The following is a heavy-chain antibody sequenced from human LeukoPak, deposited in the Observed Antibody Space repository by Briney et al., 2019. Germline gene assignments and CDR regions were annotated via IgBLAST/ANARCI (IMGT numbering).Heavy chain of an antibody. CDR1: GFTFSGHG. CDR3: ARGAYGDYNFEDVFYLDY. CDR2: IWYDGSNK. V-gene: IGHV3-33*01. J-gene: IGHJ4*02. D-gene: IGHD4-17*01. Sequence: GGSLTLSCAASGFTFSGHGLHWVRQAPGKGLEWLAVIWYDGSNKHYADSLKRRFTISRDNSRNTLYLQMNSLKVEDTAIYYCARGAYGDYNFEDVFYLDYWGQGTLVTVSS.